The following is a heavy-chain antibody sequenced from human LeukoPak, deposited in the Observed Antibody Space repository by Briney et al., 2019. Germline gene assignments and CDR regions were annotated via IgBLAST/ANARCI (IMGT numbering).Heavy chain of an antibody. CDR3: ARDIAHYYDSSGYHHDY. CDR2: INPNSGGT. D-gene: IGHD3-22*01. CDR1: GYTFTGYY. J-gene: IGHJ4*02. Sequence: ASVKVSCKASGYTFTGYYMHWVRQAPGQGLEWMGRINPNSGGTNYAQKFQGRVTMTRDTSISTAYMELSRLRSDGTAVYYCARDIAHYYDSSGYHHDYWGQGTLVTVSS. V-gene: IGHV1-2*06.